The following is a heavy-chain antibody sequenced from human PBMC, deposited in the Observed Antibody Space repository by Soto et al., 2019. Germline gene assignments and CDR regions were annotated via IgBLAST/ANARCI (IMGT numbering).Heavy chain of an antibody. D-gene: IGHD3-10*01. J-gene: IGHJ6*02. V-gene: IGHV1-2*04. CDR3: ARDPGKYYYYYGMDV. CDR1: GYTFTGYY. Sequence: ASVKVSCKASGYTFTGYYMHWVRQAPGQGLEWMGWINPNSGGTNYAQKFQGWVTMTRDTSISTAYMELSRLRSDDTAVYYCARDPGKYYYYYGMDVWGQGTTVTVSS. CDR2: INPNSGGT.